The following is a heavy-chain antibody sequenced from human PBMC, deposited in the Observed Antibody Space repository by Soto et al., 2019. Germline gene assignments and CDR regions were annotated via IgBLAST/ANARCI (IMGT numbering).Heavy chain of an antibody. Sequence: QVQLVESGGGVVQPGRSLRLSCAASGFTFSSYGMHWVRQAPGKGLEWVAVISYDGSNKYYADSVKGRFTISRDNSKNTLYLQMNSLRAEDTAVYYCAKDKAVATLVYWGQGTLVTVSS. D-gene: IGHD5-12*01. CDR1: GFTFSSYG. J-gene: IGHJ4*02. CDR3: AKDKAVATLVY. CDR2: ISYDGSNK. V-gene: IGHV3-30*18.